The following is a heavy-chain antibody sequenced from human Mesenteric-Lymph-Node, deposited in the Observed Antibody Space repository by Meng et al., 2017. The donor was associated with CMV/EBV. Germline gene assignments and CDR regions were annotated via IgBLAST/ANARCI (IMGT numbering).Heavy chain of an antibody. Sequence: GGSLRLSCAASGFTITSYSMNWVRQAPGKGLEWVAVISYDGSNKYYADSVKGRFTISRDNSKNTLYLQMNSLRAEDTAVYYCARSVVPQYYFDYWGQGTLVTVSS. CDR1: GFTITSYS. V-gene: IGHV3-30*03. D-gene: IGHD2-21*01. CDR2: ISYDGSNK. J-gene: IGHJ4*02. CDR3: ARSVVPQYYFDY.